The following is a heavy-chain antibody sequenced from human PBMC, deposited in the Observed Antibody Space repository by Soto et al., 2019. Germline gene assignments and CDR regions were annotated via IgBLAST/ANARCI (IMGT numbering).Heavy chain of an antibody. CDR3: ARIPYGDYPAWFDP. V-gene: IGHV1-18*01. Sequence: ASVKVSCKASGYTFTSYGISWVRQAPGQGLEWMGWISAYNGNTNYAQKLQGRVTMTTDTSTSTAYMELRSLRSDDTAVYYCARIPYGDYPAWFDPWGQGTLAPAPS. CDR1: GYTFTSYG. J-gene: IGHJ5*02. CDR2: ISAYNGNT. D-gene: IGHD4-17*01.